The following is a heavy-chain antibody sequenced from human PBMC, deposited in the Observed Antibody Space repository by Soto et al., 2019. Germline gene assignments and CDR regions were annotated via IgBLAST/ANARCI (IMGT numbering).Heavy chain of an antibody. J-gene: IGHJ6*01. CDR1: GSLFSTYW. Sequence: KISCNVFGSLFSTYWIAWVSQMAAKGLDGRWGIYPGDSDTRYSPSFQGQVTVSVDKSITTAYLQWSRLKASDTAMYFCVSGNLLMHPATDLRLGFYYGMDVWGQGTTVTVSS. CDR3: VSGNLLMHPATDLRLGFYYGMDV. V-gene: IGHV5-51*01. D-gene: IGHD3-16*01. CDR2: IYPGDSDT.